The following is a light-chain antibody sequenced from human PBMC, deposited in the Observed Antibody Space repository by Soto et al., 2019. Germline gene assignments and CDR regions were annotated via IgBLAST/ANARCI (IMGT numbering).Light chain of an antibody. J-gene: IGLJ1*01. V-gene: IGLV2-14*01. CDR1: SSDVGGYNY. CDR2: EVS. Sequence: QSALTQPASVSGSPGQSITISCTGTSSDVGGYNYVSWYQQHPGKAPKLMIYEVSHRPSGVSNRFSGSKSGNTASLTISGLPAEDEADYYCGSYTISKLYVFGSGTKLTVL. CDR3: GSYTISKLYV.